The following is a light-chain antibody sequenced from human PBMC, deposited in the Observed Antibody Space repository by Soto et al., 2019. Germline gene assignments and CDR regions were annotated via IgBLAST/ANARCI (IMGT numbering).Light chain of an antibody. V-gene: IGKV1-5*01. CDR3: QQYNSFWT. Sequence: DIQMTQSPSTLSASVGDRVTITCRASQSISSWLAWYQQKPGKAPKLLIYDASYLERGVPSRFSGSGSGTEFTLTISSLQHDDLATYYCQQYNSFWTFGQGTKVDIK. CDR2: DAS. J-gene: IGKJ1*01. CDR1: QSISSW.